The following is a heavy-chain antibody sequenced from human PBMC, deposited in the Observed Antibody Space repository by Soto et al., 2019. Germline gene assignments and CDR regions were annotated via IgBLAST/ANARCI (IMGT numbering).Heavy chain of an antibody. CDR2: ARDRSKGYST. CDR1: GFTFTDHY. J-gene: IGHJ4*02. D-gene: IGHD2-15*01. V-gene: IGHV3-72*01. Sequence: PGGSLRLSCVASGFTFTDHYMDWVRQAPGKGLEWVGRARDRSKGYSTEYAASVKGRFTVSRDDSRNSLYLQMYGLRTEDTAVYYCVRARLDCSGVCYTRFDYWGQGTQVTVSS. CDR3: VRARLDCSGVCYTRFDY.